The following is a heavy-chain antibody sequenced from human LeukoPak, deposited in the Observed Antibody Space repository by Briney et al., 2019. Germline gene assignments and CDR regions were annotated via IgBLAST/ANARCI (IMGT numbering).Heavy chain of an antibody. V-gene: IGHV3-53*01. CDR2: IYSGGST. J-gene: IGHJ4*02. D-gene: IGHD6-19*01. CDR1: GFTVSSNY. CDR3: ARRYSSAWSFDY. Sequence: GGSLRLSCAASGFTVSSNYMSWVRQAPGKGLEWVSVIYSGGSTYYADSVKGRFTIPRDNSKNTLYLQMNSLRAEDTAVYYCARRYSSAWSFDYWGQGTLVTVSS.